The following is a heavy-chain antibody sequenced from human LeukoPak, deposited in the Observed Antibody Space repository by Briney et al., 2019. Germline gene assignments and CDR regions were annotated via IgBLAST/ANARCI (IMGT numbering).Heavy chain of an antibody. CDR2: ISNSDGST. Sequence: PGGSLRLSCADSGFTFSSYWMSWVRQAPGKGLEWVSTISNSDGSTYYADSVKGRFSISRDNAENTLYLQMNSLRADDTAVYYCAKATGYLLWGQGTLVTVSS. CDR3: AKATGYLL. J-gene: IGHJ4*02. D-gene: IGHD1-14*01. V-gene: IGHV3-23*01. CDR1: GFTFSSYW.